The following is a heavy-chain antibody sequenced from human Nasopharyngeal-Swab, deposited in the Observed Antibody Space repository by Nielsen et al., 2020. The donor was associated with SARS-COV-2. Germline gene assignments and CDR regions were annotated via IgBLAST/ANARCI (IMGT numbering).Heavy chain of an antibody. CDR3: ARDREGGGYGGNSGY. V-gene: IGHV3-11*04. CDR2: ISSSSSTI. Sequence: GESLKISCAASGFTFSDYYMSWIRQAPGKGLEWVSYISSSSSTIYYADSVKGRFTISRDNAKNSLYLQMNSLRAEDTAVYYCARDREGGGYGGNSGYWGQGTLVTVSS. D-gene: IGHD4-23*01. CDR1: GFTFSDYY. J-gene: IGHJ4*02.